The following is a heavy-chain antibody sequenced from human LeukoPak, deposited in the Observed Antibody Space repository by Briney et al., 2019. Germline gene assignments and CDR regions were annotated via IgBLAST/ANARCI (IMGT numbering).Heavy chain of an antibody. CDR1: GFTFSNAW. Sequence: GGSLRLSCEASGFTFSNAWMSWVRQAPGKGLEWVGRIKSIPDGGTTDYAAPVKDRFTISRDDSKSTLYLQMRTLKIEDTAVYYCTTGTFQQFDYWGQGTLVTVCS. V-gene: IGHV3-15*01. J-gene: IGHJ4*02. CDR2: IKSIPDGGTT. D-gene: IGHD2/OR15-2a*01. CDR3: TTGTFQQFDY.